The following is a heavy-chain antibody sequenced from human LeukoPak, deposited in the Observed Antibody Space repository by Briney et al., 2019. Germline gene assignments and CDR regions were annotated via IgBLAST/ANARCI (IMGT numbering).Heavy chain of an antibody. V-gene: IGHV1-2*06. D-gene: IGHD4-17*01. CDR1: GYTFTGYY. Sequence: ASVKLSCKASGYTFTGYYIYWVRLAPGQGLEWMGLTNPSSGGTDSAQKFQGRVALTRDTSISTAYMELSRLISDDTAVYYCARGPNGDYVAFYWFDPWGQGTLVTVSS. CDR3: ARGPNGDYVAFYWFDP. J-gene: IGHJ5*02. CDR2: TNPSSGGT.